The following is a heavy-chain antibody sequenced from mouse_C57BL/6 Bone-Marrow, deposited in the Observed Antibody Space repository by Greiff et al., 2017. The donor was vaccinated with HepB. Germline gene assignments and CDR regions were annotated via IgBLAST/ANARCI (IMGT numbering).Heavy chain of an antibody. CDR3: ARYYYGSSCLYFDV. V-gene: IGHV7-3*01. CDR1: GFTFTDYY. J-gene: IGHJ1*03. D-gene: IGHD1-1*01. Sequence: EVQLVESGGGLVQPGGSLSLSCAASGFTFTDYYMSWVRQPPGKALEWLGFIRNKANGYTKEYSASVKGRFTISRDNSQSILYLQMNALRAEDSATYYCARYYYGSSCLYFDVWGTGTTVTVSS. CDR2: IRNKANGYTK.